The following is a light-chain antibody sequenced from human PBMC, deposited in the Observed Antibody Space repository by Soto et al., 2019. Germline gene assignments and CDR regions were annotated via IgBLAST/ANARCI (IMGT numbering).Light chain of an antibody. J-gene: IGLJ3*02. CDR3: SSYTRSSTRV. CDR2: EVS. Sequence: QSALTQPASVSGSPGQSITISCTGTSSDVGGYNYVSWYQQHPGKAPKLMIYEVSNRPSGVSNRFSGSKSGNPASLTISGLQAEDEADYYCSSYTRSSTRVFGGGTKLTVL. CDR1: SSDVGGYNY. V-gene: IGLV2-14*01.